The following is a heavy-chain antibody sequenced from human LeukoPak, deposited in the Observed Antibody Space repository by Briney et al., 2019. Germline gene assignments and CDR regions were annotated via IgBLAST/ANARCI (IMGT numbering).Heavy chain of an antibody. CDR2: TYYRSKWYN. V-gene: IGHV6-1*01. CDR1: GDSVSSNSAA. CDR3: AREGQPLLYRFDY. D-gene: IGHD2-2*02. Sequence: SQTLSLTCAISGDSVSSNSAAWNWIRQSPSRGLEWLGRTYYRSKWYNDYAVSVKSRITINPDTSKNQFSLKLSSVTAADTAVYYCAREGQPLLYRFDYWGQGTLVTVSS. J-gene: IGHJ4*02.